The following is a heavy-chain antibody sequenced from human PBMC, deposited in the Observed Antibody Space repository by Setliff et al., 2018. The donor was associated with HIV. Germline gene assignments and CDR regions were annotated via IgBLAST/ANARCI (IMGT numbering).Heavy chain of an antibody. CDR1: GGSVGSRGYY. Sequence: SETLSLTCAVSGGSVGSRGYYWGWIRQPPGKGLEWIGNILYGGTTYYTPSLKSRVSISVDTSRNQFSLRLNSVTAADTAVYYCARPTTGLGGGAAFDIWGQGTMVTVSS. J-gene: IGHJ3*02. CDR3: ARPTTGLGGGAAFDI. V-gene: IGHV4-39*01. D-gene: IGHD2-8*01. CDR2: ILYGGTT.